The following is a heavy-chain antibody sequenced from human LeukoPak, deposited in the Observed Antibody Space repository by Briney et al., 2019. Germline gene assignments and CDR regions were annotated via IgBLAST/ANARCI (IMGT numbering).Heavy chain of an antibody. J-gene: IGHJ4*02. V-gene: IGHV3-21*01. Sequence: GGSLTLSFAASGFNLMSYSMNWVRQAPGKGLEWVSSISTSSTYIYYADSVKGRFTISRDNAKNSLYLQMNSLRAEDTAVYYCARDLGRFGDDRTSDYWGRGTLVTVSS. D-gene: IGHD3-10*01. CDR1: GFNLMSYS. CDR2: ISTSSTYI. CDR3: ARDLGRFGDDRTSDY.